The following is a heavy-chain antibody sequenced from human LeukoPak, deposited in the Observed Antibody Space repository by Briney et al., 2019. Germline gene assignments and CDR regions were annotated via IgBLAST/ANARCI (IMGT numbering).Heavy chain of an antibody. J-gene: IGHJ4*02. D-gene: IGHD3-10*01. V-gene: IGHV3-33*01. CDR1: GLRFRNYG. CDR2: IYYDGSNQ. CDR3: ASWVPDRGFDY. Sequence: GGSLRLSCVVSGLRFRNYGVHWVRQAPGKGLEWVAVIYYDGSNQYYVDSVKGRFTVSRDNAKNTLYLQMDSLRAEDTAVYYCASWVPDRGFDYWGQGTLVTVSS.